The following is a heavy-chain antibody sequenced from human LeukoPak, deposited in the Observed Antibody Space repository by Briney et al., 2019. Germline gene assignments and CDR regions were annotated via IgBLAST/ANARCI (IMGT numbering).Heavy chain of an antibody. CDR3: ARRMYSSGWPIDY. CDR1: GGSFSGYY. J-gene: IGHJ4*02. Sequence: SETLSLTCEVYGGSFSGYYWSWIRQPPGKGLEWIGEINHSGSTNYNPSLKRRVTISVDTSKNQSSLKLSSVTAADTAVYYCARRMYSSGWPIDYWGQGTLVTVSS. D-gene: IGHD6-19*01. CDR2: INHSGST. V-gene: IGHV4-34*01.